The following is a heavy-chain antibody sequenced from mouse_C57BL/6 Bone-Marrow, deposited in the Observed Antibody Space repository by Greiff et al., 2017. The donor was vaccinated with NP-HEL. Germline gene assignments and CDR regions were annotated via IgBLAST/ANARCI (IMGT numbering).Heavy chain of an antibody. CDR1: GFTFSDYY. Sequence: EVKLMESEGGLVQPGSSMKLSCTASGFTFSDYYMAWVRQVPEKGLEWVANINYDGSSTYYLDSLKSRFLISRDNAKNILYLQMSSLKSEDTATYYCARAMDYWGQGTSVTVSS. CDR2: INYDGSST. J-gene: IGHJ4*01. CDR3: ARAMDY. V-gene: IGHV5-16*01.